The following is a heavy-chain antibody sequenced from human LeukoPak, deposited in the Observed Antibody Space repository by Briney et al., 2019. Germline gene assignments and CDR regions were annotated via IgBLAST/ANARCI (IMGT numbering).Heavy chain of an antibody. CDR1: GYTFTGYY. V-gene: IGHV1-2*06. J-gene: IGHJ5*02. CDR3: AKVPPSITAAGNWLGP. CDR2: INPNTGGT. Sequence: ASVKVSWKASGYTFTGYYIHWVRQAPGQGLEWMGRINPNTGGTDYAQKFQGRVTMTRDTSITTAYMELSRLTSDDTAIYYCAKVPPSITAAGNWLGPWGQGALVTVSS. D-gene: IGHD6-13*01.